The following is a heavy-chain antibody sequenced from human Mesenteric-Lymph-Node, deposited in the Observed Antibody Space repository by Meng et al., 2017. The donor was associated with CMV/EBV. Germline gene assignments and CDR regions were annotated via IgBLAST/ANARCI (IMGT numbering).Heavy chain of an antibody. J-gene: IGHJ6*02. Sequence: ASVMVSCKASGYTFTGYYMHWVRQAPGQGLEWMGWINPNSGGTNYSQKFQGRVTMTRNTSISTAYMELRGLRPDETAVYYCARGGCIQLFRVGGPYGMDVWGQGTTVTVSS. D-gene: IGHD5-18*01. CDR3: ARGGCIQLFRVGGPYGMDV. CDR2: INPNSGGT. V-gene: IGHV1-2*02. CDR1: GYTFTGYY.